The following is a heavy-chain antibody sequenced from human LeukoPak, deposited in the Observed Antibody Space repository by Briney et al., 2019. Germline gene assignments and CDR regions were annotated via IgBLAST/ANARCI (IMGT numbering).Heavy chain of an antibody. CDR1: GYTFTSYG. V-gene: IGHV1-46*01. D-gene: IGHD3-3*01. CDR2: INPSGGST. Sequence: ASVKVSCKASGYTFTSYGISWVRQAPGQGLEWMGIINPSGGSTSYAQKFQGRVTMTRDMSTSTVYMELSSLRSEDTAVYYCARARPVDFWSGYYDYWGQGTLVTVSS. J-gene: IGHJ4*02. CDR3: ARARPVDFWSGYYDY.